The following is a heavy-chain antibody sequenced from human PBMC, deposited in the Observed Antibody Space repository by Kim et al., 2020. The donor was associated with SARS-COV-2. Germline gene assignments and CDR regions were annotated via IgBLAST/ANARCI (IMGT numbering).Heavy chain of an antibody. V-gene: IGHV4-59*01. CDR2: IYYSGST. D-gene: IGHD6-19*01. CDR1: GGSISSYY. Sequence: SETLSLTCTVSGGSISSYYWSWIRQPPGKGLEWIGYIYYSGSTNYNPSLKSRVTISVDTSKNQFSLKLSSVTAADTAVYYCARSSSGWTASWGGMDVWGQGTTVTVSS. CDR3: ARSSSGWTASWGGMDV. J-gene: IGHJ6*02.